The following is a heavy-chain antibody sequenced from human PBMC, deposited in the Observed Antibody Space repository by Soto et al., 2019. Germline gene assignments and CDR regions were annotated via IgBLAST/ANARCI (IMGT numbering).Heavy chain of an antibody. Sequence: EVVLLQSGGDLVQPGGSLRLSFAASGFTFSDYALTCVRQPPGKGLGWVPDISDGDGGAHYADSGRGGFVISRYNSKNTLFLAMNRLRAEDADVYYCAKGRTDFDFWGQGSLVTVSS. CDR2: ISDGDGGA. CDR1: GFTFSDYA. V-gene: IGHV3-23*01. CDR3: AKGRTDFDF. J-gene: IGHJ4*02.